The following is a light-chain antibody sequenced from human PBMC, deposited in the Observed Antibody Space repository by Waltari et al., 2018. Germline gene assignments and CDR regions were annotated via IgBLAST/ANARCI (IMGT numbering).Light chain of an antibody. V-gene: IGKV1-39*01. J-gene: IGKJ4*01. Sequence: DFQMTQSPSSLSASVGDRVTITCRASQRISTYLNWYQQKPGKAPNLLIYAASSLQSGVPSRCSGSGSGTDFTLTISSLQPEDFATYYCQQSYSPLTFGGGTKVEIK. CDR2: AAS. CDR1: QRISTY. CDR3: QQSYSPLT.